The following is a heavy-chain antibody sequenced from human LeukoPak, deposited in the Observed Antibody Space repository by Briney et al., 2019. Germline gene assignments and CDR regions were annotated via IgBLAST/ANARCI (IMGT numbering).Heavy chain of an antibody. V-gene: IGHV3-21*01. J-gene: IGHJ4*02. CDR1: GFTFGDYA. Sequence: GGSLRLSCTASGFTFGDYAMSWFRQAPGKGLEWVSSISSSSSYIYYADSVKGRFTISRDNAKNSLYLQMNSLRAEDTAVYYCARELRELLWFGENQESFDYWGQGTLVTVSS. CDR3: ARELRELLWFGENQESFDY. D-gene: IGHD3-10*01. CDR2: ISSSSSYI.